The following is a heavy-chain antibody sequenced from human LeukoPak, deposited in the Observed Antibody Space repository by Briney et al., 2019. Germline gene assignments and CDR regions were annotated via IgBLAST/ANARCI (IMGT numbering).Heavy chain of an antibody. CDR3: ARDSFYCTGGSCYSSKGIFEY. Sequence: GGTLRLSCAASGFTFSSYGMNWVRQAPGKGLEWVSCMTNDGSDIYYADSVRGRFTISRDNAKNSLYLQLNSLRAEDTGVYYCARDSFYCTGGSCYSSKGIFEYWGQGILVSVSS. CDR2: MTNDGSDI. D-gene: IGHD2-15*01. V-gene: IGHV3-21*01. CDR1: GFTFSSYG. J-gene: IGHJ4*02.